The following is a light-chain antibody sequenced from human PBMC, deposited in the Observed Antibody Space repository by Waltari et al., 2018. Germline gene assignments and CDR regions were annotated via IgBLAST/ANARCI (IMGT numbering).Light chain of an antibody. CDR3: SSYTSSSVVV. V-gene: IGLV2-14*01. Sequence: QSALTQPASVSGSPGQSITISCTGTSSDVGGYNYVSWYQQHPGTAPKLLIYEVSNRPSGVSKRFAGSKSGNTASLTISGLQAEDEADYYCSSYTSSSVVVFGGGTKLTVL. CDR2: EVS. J-gene: IGLJ2*01. CDR1: SSDVGGYNY.